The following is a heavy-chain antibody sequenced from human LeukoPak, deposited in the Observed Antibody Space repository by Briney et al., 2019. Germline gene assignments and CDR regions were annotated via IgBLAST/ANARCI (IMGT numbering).Heavy chain of an antibody. CDR3: AKGRIKYYYDSSGYDY. D-gene: IGHD3-22*01. Sequence: GGPLRLSCAASGFTFSSYAMSWVRQAPGKGLEWVSAISGSGGSTYYADSVKGRFTISRDNSKNTLFLQMNSLRAEDTAVYYCAKGRIKYYYDSSGYDYWGQGTLVTVSS. J-gene: IGHJ4*02. CDR2: ISGSGGST. V-gene: IGHV3-23*01. CDR1: GFTFSSYA.